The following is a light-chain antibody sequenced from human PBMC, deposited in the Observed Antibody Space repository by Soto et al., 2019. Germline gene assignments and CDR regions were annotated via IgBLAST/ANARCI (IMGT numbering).Light chain of an antibody. CDR1: QSVSSSY. CDR3: QQYGSSPPWT. CDR2: GAS. J-gene: IGKJ1*01. V-gene: IGKV3-20*01. Sequence: EIVLTQSRGTLSLSPGERATLSCRGSQSVSSSYLAWYQQKPGQAPRLLIYGASNRATGIPDRFSGSGSGTDFTLTISRLEPEDFAVYYCQQYGSSPPWTFGQGTKVDIK.